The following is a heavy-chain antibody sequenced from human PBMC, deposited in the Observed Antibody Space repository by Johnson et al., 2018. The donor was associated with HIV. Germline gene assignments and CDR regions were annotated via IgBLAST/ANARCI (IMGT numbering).Heavy chain of an antibody. V-gene: IGHV3-11*04. J-gene: IGHJ3*02. Sequence: VQLVESGGGLVKPGGSLRLSCAASGFAFSDYYMAWIRQAPGKGLEWVSFISSGSPSIYYADSVKGRFTVSRDNSKNSLYLQMNSLRAEDTAVYYCASEVRGVLDIWGQGTMVTVSS. CDR2: ISSGSPSI. D-gene: IGHD3-10*01. CDR3: ASEVRGVLDI. CDR1: GFAFSDYY.